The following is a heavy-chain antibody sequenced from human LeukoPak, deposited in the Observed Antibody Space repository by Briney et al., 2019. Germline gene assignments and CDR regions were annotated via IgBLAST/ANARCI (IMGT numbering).Heavy chain of an antibody. V-gene: IGHV3-7*01. Sequence: PGGSLTLSCAASGFTFSRYWMSWVRQVPGKGLEWVANIKHDGNEEDYVDSVKGRFTFSGDNAKNSLYLQMNSLRAEDTAVYYCARKLYYYDSSGAGWFDPWGQGTLVAVSS. CDR1: GFTFSRYW. CDR3: ARKLYYYDSSGAGWFDP. J-gene: IGHJ5*02. CDR2: IKHDGNEE. D-gene: IGHD3-22*01.